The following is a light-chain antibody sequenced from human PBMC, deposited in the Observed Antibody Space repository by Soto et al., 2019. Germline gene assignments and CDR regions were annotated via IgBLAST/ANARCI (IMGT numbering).Light chain of an antibody. V-gene: IGKV3-15*01. J-gene: IGKJ2*01. CDR1: HSVRDN. Sequence: EIMMTQSPATLSVSPGERATLSCRASHSVRDNLAWYKQKPGQAPRLLIYGASTRATGIPARISGSGSGTEFTLTISSLQSEDFAVYYCQQYDEWPPSYTFGQGTKLEIK. CDR3: QQYDEWPPSYT. CDR2: GAS.